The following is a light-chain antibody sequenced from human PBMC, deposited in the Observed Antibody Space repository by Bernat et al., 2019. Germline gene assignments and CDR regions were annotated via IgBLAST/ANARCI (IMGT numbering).Light chain of an antibody. CDR2: GAS. CDR1: QSVSSN. CDR3: QQYNNWPPVT. Sequence: EIVMTQSPATLSVSPGERATLSCRASQSVSSNLAWYQQKPGLAPRLLIYGASTRATGVPARFSGSGSGTEFTLTISSLQSEDFALYYCQQYNNWPPVTFGQGTRLEIK. J-gene: IGKJ5*01. V-gene: IGKV3-15*01.